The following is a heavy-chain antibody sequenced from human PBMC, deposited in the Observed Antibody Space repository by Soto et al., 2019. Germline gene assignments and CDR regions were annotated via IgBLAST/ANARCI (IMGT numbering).Heavy chain of an antibody. CDR2: ITYDGSFQ. V-gene: IGHV3-30*18. CDR1: GFNLDTYG. D-gene: IGHD1-7*01. J-gene: IGHJ4*02. Sequence: QVQLVESGGGVVQPGGSLRLSCQASGFNLDTYGMQWVRQAPGKGLEWVAVITYDGSFQYYADSVKGRFTISRDNSKNTLSLHLNTLKPEDTAVYHCAKDRVGGTFYTPLAFWGQGTLVTVSS. CDR3: AKDRVGGTFYTPLAF.